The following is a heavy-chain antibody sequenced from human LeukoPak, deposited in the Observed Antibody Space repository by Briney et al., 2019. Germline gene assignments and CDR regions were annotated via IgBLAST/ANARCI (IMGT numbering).Heavy chain of an antibody. CDR3: ARDIVEGKKWLAHFDY. CDR1: GFTFSSYA. V-gene: IGHV3-30-3*01. J-gene: IGHJ4*02. Sequence: QAGTSLRLSCAASGFTFSSYAMHWVRQAPGKGLEWVAVISYDRSNKYYADSVEGRFTISRDNSKNTLYPQMNSLRAEDTAVYYCARDIVEGKKWLAHFDYWGQGTLVTVSS. CDR2: ISYDRSNK. D-gene: IGHD6-19*01.